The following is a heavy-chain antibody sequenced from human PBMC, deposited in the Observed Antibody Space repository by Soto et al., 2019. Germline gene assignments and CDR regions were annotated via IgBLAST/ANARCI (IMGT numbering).Heavy chain of an antibody. CDR1: GFTFSSYW. D-gene: IGHD3-22*01. J-gene: IGHJ3*02. V-gene: IGHV3-74*01. Sequence: GGSLRLYCAASGFTFSSYWMHWVRQDPGKGLVWVSRINSDGISTSYADSVKGRLTISRDTAKDTLYLQMNSLRAEDTVVYYCARDLEYYYDSSGYYEDAVDIWGQGTMVTVS. CDR3: ARDLEYYYDSSGYYEDAVDI. CDR2: INSDGIST.